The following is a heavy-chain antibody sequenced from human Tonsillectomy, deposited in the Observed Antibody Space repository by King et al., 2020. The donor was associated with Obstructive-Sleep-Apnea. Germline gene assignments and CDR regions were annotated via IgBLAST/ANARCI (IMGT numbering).Heavy chain of an antibody. D-gene: IGHD2-2*01. Sequence: LQLQESGPGLVKPSETLSLTCTVSGGSISSSSYYWGWIRQPPGKGLEWIGSIYYSGSTYYNPSLNSRGTISVDTSKNQFSLKLSSVIDAEPAVYYCAREGDIVVVPAANMDVWGQGTTVTVSS. CDR1: GGSISSSSYY. V-gene: IGHV4-39*07. CDR2: IYYSGST. CDR3: AREGDIVVVPAANMDV. J-gene: IGHJ6*02.